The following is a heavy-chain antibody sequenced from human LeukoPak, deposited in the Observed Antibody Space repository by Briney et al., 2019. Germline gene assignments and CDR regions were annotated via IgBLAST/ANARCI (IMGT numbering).Heavy chain of an antibody. CDR2: IYSGGST. Sequence: GGSLRLSCAASGVTISSNYMSWVRQAPGKGLEWVSVIYSGGSTYYADSVKGRFTISRDNSKNTLYLQMNSLRAEDTAVYYCACSSGWYALDYWGQGTLVTVSS. CDR1: GVTISSNY. V-gene: IGHV3-53*01. J-gene: IGHJ4*02. D-gene: IGHD6-19*01. CDR3: ACSSGWYALDY.